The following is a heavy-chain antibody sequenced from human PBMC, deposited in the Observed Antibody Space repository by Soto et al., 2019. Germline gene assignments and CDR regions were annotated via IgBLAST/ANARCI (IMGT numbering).Heavy chain of an antibody. CDR1: GGTFNSHT. D-gene: IGHD2-21*01. J-gene: IGHJ4*02. Sequence: QVQLVQSGAKVKRPGSSVKVSCKASGGTFNSHTINWVRQAPGQGLEWVGRVVPLLGIESHPQKFKDRLTIAADTATGSVFMELSNLRSEDTAVYYCPRDLPEKAVVPVPRQPFDSWGTGTLLTVSS. V-gene: IGHV1-69*08. CDR3: PRDLPEKAVVPVPRQPFDS. CDR2: VVPLLGIE.